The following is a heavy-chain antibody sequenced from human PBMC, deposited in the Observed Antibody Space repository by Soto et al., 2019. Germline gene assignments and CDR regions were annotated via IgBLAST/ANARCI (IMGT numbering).Heavy chain of an antibody. CDR3: ARAGRDGYYFDY. CDR1: GYTFTSYT. V-gene: IGHV1-3*01. J-gene: IGHJ4*02. D-gene: IGHD3-10*01. CDR2: INAGNGNT. Sequence: VASVKVSCKASGYTFTSYTMHWVRQAPGQRLEWMGWINAGNGNTKYSQKFQGRVTISRDTSARTAYMELSSLRSEDTAVYYCARAGRDGYYFDYWSQGTLVTVSS.